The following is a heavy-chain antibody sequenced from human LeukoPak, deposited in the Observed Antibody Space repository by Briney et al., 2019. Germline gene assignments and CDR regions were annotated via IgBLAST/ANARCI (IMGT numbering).Heavy chain of an antibody. CDR1: GYTFSNFG. V-gene: IGHV1-18*01. Sequence: ASVRVSCKTSGYTFSNFGINWVRQAPGQGLEWMGWISGNNDNPNYGQKFQGRVTMTRDTSTSTVYMELSSLRSEDTAVYYCARHRRNGDSDYWGQGTLVTVSS. D-gene: IGHD2-8*01. CDR2: ISGNNDNP. CDR3: ARHRRNGDSDY. J-gene: IGHJ4*02.